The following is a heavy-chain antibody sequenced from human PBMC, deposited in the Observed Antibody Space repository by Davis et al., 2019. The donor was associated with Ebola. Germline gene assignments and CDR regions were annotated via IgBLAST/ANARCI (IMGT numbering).Heavy chain of an antibody. CDR3: ARGSPIPVIVVVPATRVYFQH. V-gene: IGHV3-48*03. D-gene: IGHD2-2*01. Sequence: PGGSLRLSCAASGFTFSSYEMNWVRQAPGKGLEWVSYISSSGSTIYYADSVKGRFTISRDNAKNSLYLQMNSLRAEDTAVYYCARGSPIPVIVVVPATRVYFQHWGQGTLVTVSS. CDR1: GFTFSSYE. CDR2: ISSSGSTI. J-gene: IGHJ1*01.